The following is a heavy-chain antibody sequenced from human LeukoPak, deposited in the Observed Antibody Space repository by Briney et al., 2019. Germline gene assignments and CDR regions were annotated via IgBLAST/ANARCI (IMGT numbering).Heavy chain of an antibody. J-gene: IGHJ4*02. CDR3: AKRANRWEPTVFDY. CDR1: GFTFDDYA. V-gene: IGHV3-9*01. D-gene: IGHD1-26*01. Sequence: GGSLRLSCAASGFTFDDYAMHWVRQAPGKGLEWVSGISWNSGSIGYADSVKGRFTISRDNAKNSLYLQMNSLRAEDTAVYYCAKRANRWEPTVFDYWGQGTLVTVSS. CDR2: ISWNSGSI.